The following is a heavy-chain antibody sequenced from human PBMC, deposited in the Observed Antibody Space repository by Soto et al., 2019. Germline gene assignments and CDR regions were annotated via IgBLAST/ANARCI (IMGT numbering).Heavy chain of an antibody. CDR2: INPNSGGT. CDR3: ARPMVRGVIWYYYGMDV. CDR1: GYTFTGYY. D-gene: IGHD3-10*01. J-gene: IGHJ6*02. Sequence: ASVKVSCKASGYTFTGYYMHWVRQAPGQGLEWMGWINPNSGGTNYAQKFQGRVTMTRDTSISTAYMELSRLGSDDTAVYYCARPMVRGVIWYYYGMDVWGQGTTVTVSS. V-gene: IGHV1-2*02.